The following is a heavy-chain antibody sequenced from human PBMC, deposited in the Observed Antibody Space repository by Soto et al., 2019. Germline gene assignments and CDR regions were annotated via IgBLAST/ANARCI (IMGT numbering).Heavy chain of an antibody. CDR3: ARDFGGDYDSSGNALGY. V-gene: IGHV4-31*03. J-gene: IGHJ4*02. CDR2: IYYSGST. Sequence: QVQLQESGPGLVKPSQTLSLTCTVSGGSISSGGYYWSWIRQHPGKGLEWIGYIYYSGSTYYNPXLNSRVTISVXXSXNRXSLKLSSVTAADTAVYYCARDFGGDYDSSGNALGYWGQGTLVTVSS. D-gene: IGHD3-22*01. CDR1: GGSISSGGYY.